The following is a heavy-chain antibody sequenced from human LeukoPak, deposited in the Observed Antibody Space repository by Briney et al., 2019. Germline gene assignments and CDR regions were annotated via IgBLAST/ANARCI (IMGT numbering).Heavy chain of an antibody. J-gene: IGHJ4*02. CDR3: ARDRGYSYGYFDY. Sequence: SQTLSLTCTVSGGSISSGSYYWSWIRQPAGKGLEWIGRIYTSGSTNYNPSLKSRVTISVDTSKNQFSLKLSSVTAADTAVYYCARDRGYSYGYFDYWGQGTLVTVSS. D-gene: IGHD5-18*01. CDR2: IYTSGST. V-gene: IGHV4-61*02. CDR1: GGSISSGSYY.